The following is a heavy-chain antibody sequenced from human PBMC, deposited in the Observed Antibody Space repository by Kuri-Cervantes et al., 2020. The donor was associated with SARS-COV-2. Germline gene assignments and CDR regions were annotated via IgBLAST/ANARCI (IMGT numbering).Heavy chain of an antibody. V-gene: IGHV3-21*01. D-gene: IGHD6-13*01. Sequence: GESLKISCAASGFTFSGSAMHWVRQAPGKGLEWVSSISSSSSYIYYADSVKGRFTISRDNAKNSLYLQMNSLRAEDTAVYYCAREGEQQLAEKVPRLDVWGKGTTVTVSS. J-gene: IGHJ6*04. CDR3: AREGEQQLAEKVPRLDV. CDR2: ISSSSSYI. CDR1: GFTFSGSA.